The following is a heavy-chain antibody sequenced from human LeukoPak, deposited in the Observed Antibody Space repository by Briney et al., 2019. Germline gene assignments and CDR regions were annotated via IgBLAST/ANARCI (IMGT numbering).Heavy chain of an antibody. Sequence: PGGSLRLSCAASGFTFSSYSMNWVRQAPGKGLEWVSYISSSSSTIYYADSVKGRFTISRDNAKNSLYLQMNSLRAEDTAVYYCARMDVDIVATTGGFDYWGQGTLVTVSS. J-gene: IGHJ4*02. CDR2: ISSSSSTI. CDR1: GFTFSSYS. CDR3: ARMDVDIVATTGGFDY. D-gene: IGHD5-12*01. V-gene: IGHV3-48*01.